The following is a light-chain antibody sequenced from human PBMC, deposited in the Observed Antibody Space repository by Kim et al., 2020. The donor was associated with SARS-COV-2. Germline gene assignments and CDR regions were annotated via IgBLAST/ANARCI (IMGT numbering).Light chain of an antibody. CDR3: QQLNSYPQG. CDR1: HSICSY. CDR2: AAS. J-gene: IGKJ5*01. Sequence: APVGDRVTLSCPASHSICSYLSSCQQTPRGAPKLLIYAASTFQSVVPSRFRGTVSWTHFSLTISRLQPQDFATYYSQQLNSYPQGFGQGTRLGIK. V-gene: IGKV1-9*01.